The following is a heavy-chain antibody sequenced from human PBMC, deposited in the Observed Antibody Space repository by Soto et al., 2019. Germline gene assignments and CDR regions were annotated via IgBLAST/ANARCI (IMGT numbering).Heavy chain of an antibody. CDR1: GYTFTSYD. V-gene: IGHV1-8*01. D-gene: IGHD3-10*01. CDR3: AGGLLSVNFGGGIFQIVKLIWLAP. CDR2: VNPNGGKT. Sequence: ASVKGSCKASGYTFTSYDINWVRQATGQRVEGMGWVNPNGGKTGYTQNFQGRVTMTRNTSKSTAYGGRSGMSSEDRAVYYWAGGLLSVNFGGGIFQIVKLIWLAPWGEETRDTVSS. J-gene: IGHJ5*02.